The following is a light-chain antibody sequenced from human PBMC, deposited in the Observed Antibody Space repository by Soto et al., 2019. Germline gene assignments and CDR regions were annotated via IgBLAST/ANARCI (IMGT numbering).Light chain of an antibody. V-gene: IGKV2-28*01. CDR2: LGS. Sequence: DIVMTQSPLSLPVTPGEPASISCRSSQSLLHSNGYNYLDWYLQKPGQSPQVLIYLGSNRASGVPDRFSGSGSGTDFTLKISRVEPEDVGVYYCMQALQTPRTFGQGTKVEIE. J-gene: IGKJ1*01. CDR1: QSLLHSNGYNY. CDR3: MQALQTPRT.